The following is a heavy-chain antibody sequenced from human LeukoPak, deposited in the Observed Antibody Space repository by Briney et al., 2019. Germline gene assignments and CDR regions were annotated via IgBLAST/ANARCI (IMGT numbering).Heavy chain of an antibody. CDR1: GGSISSYY. CDR2: VYYTGST. Sequence: SETLSLTCTVSGGSISSYYWSWVRQPPGKGLEWIGFVYYTGSTNYSPSLKSRVTISVDTSKNQFSLKLRSVTAVDTAVYYCARISSSNWYNERGAFDVWGQGTMVTVSS. V-gene: IGHV4-59*01. CDR3: ARISSSNWYNERGAFDV. J-gene: IGHJ3*01. D-gene: IGHD6-13*01.